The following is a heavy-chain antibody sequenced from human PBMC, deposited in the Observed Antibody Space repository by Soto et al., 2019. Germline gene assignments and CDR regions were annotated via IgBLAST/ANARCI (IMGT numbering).Heavy chain of an antibody. V-gene: IGHV1-69*01. J-gene: IGHJ6*02. CDR2: IIPIFGTA. Sequence: QVQLVQSGAEVKQPGSSVKVSCKASGGTFSSYAISWVRQAPGQGLEWMGGIIPIFGTANYAQKVQGRVTITADESTSTAYMELSSLRSEDTAVYYCARDHIAAAGTARAYYYYGMDDWGQGTTVTVSS. D-gene: IGHD6-13*01. CDR1: GGTFSSYA. CDR3: ARDHIAAAGTARAYYYYGMDD.